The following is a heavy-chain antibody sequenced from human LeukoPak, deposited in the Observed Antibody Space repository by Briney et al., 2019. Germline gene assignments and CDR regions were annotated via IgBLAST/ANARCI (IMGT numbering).Heavy chain of an antibody. Sequence: SETLSLPCTVSGGSISSYYWSWIRPPPGKGLEWIGYIYYSGSTNYNPSLKSRVTISVDTSKNQFSLKLSSVTAADTAVYYCARLYCSGGSCWDYWGQGTLVTVSS. CDR1: GGSISSYY. D-gene: IGHD2-15*01. CDR2: IYYSGST. V-gene: IGHV4-59*01. CDR3: ARLYCSGGSCWDY. J-gene: IGHJ4*02.